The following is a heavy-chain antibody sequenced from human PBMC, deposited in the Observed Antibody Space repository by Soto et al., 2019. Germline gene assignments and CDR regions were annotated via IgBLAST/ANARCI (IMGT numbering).Heavy chain of an antibody. J-gene: IGHJ3*02. CDR1: GFDFRSYE. V-gene: IGHV3-48*03. Sequence: HPGGSLRLSCVASGFDFRSYEMNWVRQAPGKGLEWVSNIRANDESIYYADSVKARVSVSRDNAKNSLFLEMNSLRVDDTAVYYCARETLRDAIDIWGQGTMVTV. CDR3: ARETLRDAIDI. CDR2: IRANDESI.